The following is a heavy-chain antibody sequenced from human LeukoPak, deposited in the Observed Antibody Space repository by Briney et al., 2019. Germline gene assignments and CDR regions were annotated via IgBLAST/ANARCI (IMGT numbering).Heavy chain of an antibody. Sequence: PGGSLRLSCAASGFTFSSYAMSWVRQAPGKGLEWVSSISSSSSYIYYADSLKGRFTISRDNAKNSLYLQMNSLRAEDTAVYYCARAGYSYGPRGFDNWGQGTLVTVSS. CDR3: ARAGYSYGPRGFDN. D-gene: IGHD5-18*01. CDR2: ISSSSSYI. V-gene: IGHV3-21*01. CDR1: GFTFSSYA. J-gene: IGHJ4*02.